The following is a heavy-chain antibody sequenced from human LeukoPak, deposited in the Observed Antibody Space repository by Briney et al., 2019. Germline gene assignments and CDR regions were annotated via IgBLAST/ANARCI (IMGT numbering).Heavy chain of an antibody. V-gene: IGHV3-21*01. D-gene: IGHD3-3*01. J-gene: IGHJ6*02. CDR3: ARGLPFFTIFGVVPPVGMDV. CDR2: ISSSSSYI. CDR1: GFTFSSYS. Sequence: GGSLRLSCAASGFTFSSYSMNWVRQAPGKGLEWVSSISSSSSYIYYADSVKGRFTISRNNAKNSLYLQMNSLRAEDTAVYYCARGLPFFTIFGVVPPVGMDVWGQGTTVTVSS.